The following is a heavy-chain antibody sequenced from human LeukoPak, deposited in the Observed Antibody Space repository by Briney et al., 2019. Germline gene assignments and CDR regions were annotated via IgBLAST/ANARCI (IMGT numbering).Heavy chain of an antibody. CDR2: IYSRGST. D-gene: IGHD4-11*01. J-gene: IGHJ4*02. Sequence: SETLSLTCTVSGGSISNYYWNWIRQPAGKGLEWIGRIYSRGSTYYNPSLKSRVTISVDRSKNQFSLKLSSVTAADTAVYYCAREVSTVTPYFDYWGQGTLVTVSS. V-gene: IGHV4-4*07. CDR1: GGSISNYY. CDR3: AREVSTVTPYFDY.